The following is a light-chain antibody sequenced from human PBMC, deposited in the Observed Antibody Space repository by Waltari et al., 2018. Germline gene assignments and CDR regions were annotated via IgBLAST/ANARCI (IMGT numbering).Light chain of an antibody. CDR2: DAS. CDR1: QDISTF. V-gene: IGKV1-33*01. J-gene: IGKJ1*01. CDR3: QQFNNAWA. Sequence: DTQMPQSPASLSASVGDTVTITCQSSQDISTFLVWYQQKPGKAPERLLADASILEPGVPSRFRGSGSGSHLTLNISGLQPEDIATYYCQQFNNAWAFGPGSKV.